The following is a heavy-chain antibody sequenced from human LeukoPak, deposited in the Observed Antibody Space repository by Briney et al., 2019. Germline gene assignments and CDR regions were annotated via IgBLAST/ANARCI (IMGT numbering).Heavy chain of an antibody. CDR3: AKNFWSDKYYYYYMDV. Sequence: GGSLRLSCVASGFTFSSYWMSWVRQAPGKGLEWVANIKQDGSETYYVDSVKGRFTISRDNAKNSLYLQMNSLRVEDTAVYYCAKNFWSDKYYYYYMDVWGKGTTVTVSS. J-gene: IGHJ6*03. CDR2: IKQDGSET. D-gene: IGHD3-3*01. CDR1: GFTFSSYW. V-gene: IGHV3-7*03.